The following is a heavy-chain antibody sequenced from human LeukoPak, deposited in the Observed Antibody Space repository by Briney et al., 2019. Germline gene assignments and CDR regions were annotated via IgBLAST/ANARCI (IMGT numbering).Heavy chain of an antibody. V-gene: IGHV3-30*01. J-gene: IGHJ4*02. CDR2: ISYDGSNK. D-gene: IGHD2-2*01. CDR3: ARGTQLLGEEYYFDY. Sequence: GGSLRLFCAASGFTFSSYPMHWVRQAPGKGLEGVAVISYDGSNKYYADSVKGRFTISRDNSKSTLYLQMNSLRAEDTAVYYCARGTQLLGEEYYFDYWGQGTLVTVCS. CDR1: GFTFSSYP.